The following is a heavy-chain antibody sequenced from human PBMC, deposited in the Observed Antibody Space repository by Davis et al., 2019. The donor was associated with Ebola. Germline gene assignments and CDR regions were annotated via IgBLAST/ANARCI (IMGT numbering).Heavy chain of an antibody. CDR1: GFTFSHFH. V-gene: IGHV3-74*01. Sequence: PGGSLRLSCAASGFTFSHFHIHWVRQTPTKGLAWVARIDPDGAGTNYADSVKGRFTISRDNAKNTLSLQMNSLRVEDTAVYYCVRDSGYYSHDYWGHGTLVTVSS. CDR2: IDPDGAGT. J-gene: IGHJ4*01. D-gene: IGHD5-12*01. CDR3: VRDSGYYSHDY.